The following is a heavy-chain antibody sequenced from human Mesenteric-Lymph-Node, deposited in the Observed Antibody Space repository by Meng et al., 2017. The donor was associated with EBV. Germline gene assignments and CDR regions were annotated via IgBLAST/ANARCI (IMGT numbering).Heavy chain of an antibody. CDR1: GGSFSGYY. V-gene: IGHV4-34*01. CDR3: ARFGAILRGFDY. CDR2: INHSGST. Sequence: QVQQLQWGAGLLKPSETLSLTCAVYGGSFSGYYWSWIRQPPGKGLEWIGEINHSGSTNYNPSLKSRVTISVDTSKNQFSLKLSSVTAADTAVYYCARFGAILRGFDYWGQGTLVTVSS. J-gene: IGHJ4*02. D-gene: IGHD3-10*01.